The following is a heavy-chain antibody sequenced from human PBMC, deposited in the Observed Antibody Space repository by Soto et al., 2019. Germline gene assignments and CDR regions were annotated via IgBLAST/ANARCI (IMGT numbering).Heavy chain of an antibody. CDR1: GDFISSSSYC. D-gene: IGHD6-19*01. Sequence: QLQLQESGPGLVKPSETLSLTCTVSGDFISSSSYCWGWIRQPPGKGLEWIGTICYSGSSYYNSSLKSRVTISVDTSKNQFSVKLSSVTAADTAVYYCARVGGPMAVPGYLIDYWGQGTLVTVSS. CDR3: ARVGGPMAVPGYLIDY. CDR2: ICYSGSS. J-gene: IGHJ4*02. V-gene: IGHV4-39*01.